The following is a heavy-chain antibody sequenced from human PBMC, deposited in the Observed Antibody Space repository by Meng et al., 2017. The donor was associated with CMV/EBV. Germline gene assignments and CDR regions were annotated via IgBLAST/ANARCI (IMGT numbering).Heavy chain of an antibody. Sequence: SVKVSCKASGGTFSSYGISWVRQAPGQGLEWMGGIIPIFGTANYAQKFQGRVTITTDESTSTDYMELSSLRSEDTAVYYCATCSSTSCYTDDAFDIWGQGTTVTVSS. D-gene: IGHD2-2*02. CDR2: IIPIFGTA. V-gene: IGHV1-69*05. CDR1: GGTFSSYG. J-gene: IGHJ3*02. CDR3: ATCSSTSCYTDDAFDI.